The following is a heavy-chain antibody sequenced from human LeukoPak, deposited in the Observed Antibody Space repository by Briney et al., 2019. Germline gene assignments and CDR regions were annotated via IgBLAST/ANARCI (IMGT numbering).Heavy chain of an antibody. CDR3: ARSQLGPWLALGVDY. Sequence: GGSLRLSCAASGFTFSSYEMNWVRQAPGKGLEWVSYISSSGSTIYYADSVKGRFTISRDNAKNSLYLQMNSLRAEDTAVYYCARSQLGPWLALGVDYWGQGTLVTVSS. CDR2: ISSSGSTI. J-gene: IGHJ4*02. D-gene: IGHD6-19*01. V-gene: IGHV3-48*03. CDR1: GFTFSSYE.